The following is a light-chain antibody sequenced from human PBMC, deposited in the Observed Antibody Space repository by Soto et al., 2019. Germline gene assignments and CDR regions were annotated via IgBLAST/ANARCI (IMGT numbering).Light chain of an antibody. Sequence: EILMTQSPATLSVSPGERVTLSCRASQSVSSDFAWYQQKPGQAPRLLIYDASTRATGVPDRYSASGSGTDFTLTISRLEPEDFAVFFCQQYGTSEIIFGQGTRLEIK. V-gene: IGKV3-15*01. CDR2: DAS. CDR3: QQYGTSEII. J-gene: IGKJ5*01. CDR1: QSVSSD.